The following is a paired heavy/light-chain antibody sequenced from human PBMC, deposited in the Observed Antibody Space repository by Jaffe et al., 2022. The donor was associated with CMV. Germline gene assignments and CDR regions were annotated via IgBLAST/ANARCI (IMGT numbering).Heavy chain of an antibody. V-gene: IGHV3-23*04. Sequence: EVQLVESGGGLVQPGGSLRLSCAASGFTFSSYAMSWVRQAPGKGLEWVSAISGSGGSTYYADSVKGRFTISRDNSKNTLYLQMNSLRAEDTAVYYCAKDRRVLRYFDWLPGALDYWGQGTLVTVSS. CDR3: AKDRRVLRYFDWLPGALDY. D-gene: IGHD3-9*01. CDR1: GFTFSSYA. CDR2: ISGSGGST. J-gene: IGHJ4*02.
Light chain of an antibody. CDR1: SSDVGSYNL. V-gene: IGLV2-23*02. J-gene: IGLJ2*01. CDR3: CSYAGSSTPRVV. Sequence: QSALTQPASVSGSPGQSITISCTGTSSDVGSYNLVSWYQQHPGKAPKLMIYEVSKRPSGVSNRFSGSKSGNTASLTISGLQAEDEADYYCCSYAGSSTPRVVFGGGTKLTVL. CDR2: EVS.